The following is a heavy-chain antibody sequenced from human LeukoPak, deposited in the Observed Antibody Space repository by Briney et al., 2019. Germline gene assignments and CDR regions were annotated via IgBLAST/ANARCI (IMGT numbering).Heavy chain of an antibody. Sequence: ASVKVSCKASGYTFTSYGISWVRQAPGQGLEWMEWISAYNGNTNYAQKLQGRVTMTTDTSTSTAYMELRSLRSDDTAVYYCARGIAYYDSSGFYYFDYWGQGTLVTVSS. CDR3: ARGIAYYDSSGFYYFDY. CDR2: ISAYNGNT. V-gene: IGHV1-18*01. J-gene: IGHJ4*02. CDR1: GYTFTSYG. D-gene: IGHD3-22*01.